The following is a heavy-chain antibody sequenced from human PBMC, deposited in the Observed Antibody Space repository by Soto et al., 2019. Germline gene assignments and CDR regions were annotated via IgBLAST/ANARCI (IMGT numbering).Heavy chain of an antibody. CDR2: IIPIFGTA. D-gene: IGHD3-16*01. Sequence: SVKVSCKASGGTFSSYAISWVRQAPGQGLEWMGGIIPIFGTANYAQKFQGRVTITADESTSTAYMELSSLRSEDTAVYYCARATQKATSYVSDYYGMDVWGQGTTVTVSS. CDR3: ARATQKATSYVSDYYGMDV. V-gene: IGHV1-69*13. CDR1: GGTFSSYA. J-gene: IGHJ6*02.